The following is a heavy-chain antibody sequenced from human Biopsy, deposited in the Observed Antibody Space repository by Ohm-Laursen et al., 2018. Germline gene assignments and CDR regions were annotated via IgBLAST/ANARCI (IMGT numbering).Heavy chain of an antibody. CDR3: AREDCGGDCCWEDSYGLDV. J-gene: IGHJ6*02. CDR2: IYYSGST. V-gene: IGHV4-31*03. CDR1: GGSISSHDYY. D-gene: IGHD2-21*02. Sequence: SQTLSLTCTVSGGSISSHDYYWTWIRQHPGKGLEWIGYIYYSGSTYYNPSLKSRISMSVDTSRNQFSLKLSSVTAADTAVYYCAREDCGGDCCWEDSYGLDVWGQGTTVTVSS.